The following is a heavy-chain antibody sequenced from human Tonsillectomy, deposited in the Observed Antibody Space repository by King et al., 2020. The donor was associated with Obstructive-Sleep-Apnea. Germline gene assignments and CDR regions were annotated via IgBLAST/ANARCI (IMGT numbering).Heavy chain of an antibody. CDR3: ATDDMVRGVIV. Sequence: VQLQESGPGLVKPSETLSLTCTVSGYSISSGYYWGWIRQPPGKGLEWIGSIYHSGYTYYNPSLKSRVTISVDTSKNPFSLKLNSMTAADTAVYYCATDDMVRGVIVWGQGTLVTVSS. CDR2: IYHSGYT. D-gene: IGHD3-10*01. V-gene: IGHV4-38-2*02. CDR1: GYSISSGYY. J-gene: IGHJ4*02.